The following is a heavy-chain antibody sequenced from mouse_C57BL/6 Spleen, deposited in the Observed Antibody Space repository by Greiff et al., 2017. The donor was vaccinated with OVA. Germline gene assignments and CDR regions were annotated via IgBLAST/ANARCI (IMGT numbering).Heavy chain of an antibody. CDR1: GFTFSDYG. Sequence: EVMLVESGGGLVKPGGSLKLSCAASGFTFSDYGTHWVRQAPEKGLEWVAYISSGSSTIYYADTVKGRFTISRDNAKNTLFLQMTSLRSEDTAMYYCARRRYDYDGYYYAMDYWGQGTSVTVSS. CDR2: ISSGSSTI. CDR3: ARRRYDYDGYYYAMDY. J-gene: IGHJ4*01. V-gene: IGHV5-17*01. D-gene: IGHD2-4*01.